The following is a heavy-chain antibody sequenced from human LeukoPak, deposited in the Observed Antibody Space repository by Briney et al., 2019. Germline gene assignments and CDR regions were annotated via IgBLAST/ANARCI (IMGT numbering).Heavy chain of an antibody. V-gene: IGHV3-23*01. J-gene: IGHJ4*02. D-gene: IGHD2-15*01. CDR1: GFTFSSYA. CDR2: ISGSGGST. CDR3: AKLVVVVAATVRGFDY. Sequence: PGGSLRLSCAASGFTFSSYAMSWVRQAPGKGLEWVSAISGSGGSTYYADSVKGRFTISRDNSKNTLYLQMNSLRAEDTAVYYCAKLVVVVAATVRGFDYWGQGTLVTVSS.